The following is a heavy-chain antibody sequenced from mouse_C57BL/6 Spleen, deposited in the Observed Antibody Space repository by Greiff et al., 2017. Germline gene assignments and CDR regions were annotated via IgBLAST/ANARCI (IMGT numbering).Heavy chain of an antibody. CDR2: IDPSDSET. CDR1: GYTFTSYW. Sequence: VQLQQPGAELVRPGSSVKLSCKASGYTFTSYWMHWVKQRPIQGLEWIGNIDPSDSETHYNQKFKDKATLTVDKSSSTAYMQLSSLTSEDSAVYYCARSSYDYDDAIDYWGQGTSVTVSS. D-gene: IGHD2-4*01. V-gene: IGHV1-52*01. J-gene: IGHJ4*01. CDR3: ARSSYDYDDAIDY.